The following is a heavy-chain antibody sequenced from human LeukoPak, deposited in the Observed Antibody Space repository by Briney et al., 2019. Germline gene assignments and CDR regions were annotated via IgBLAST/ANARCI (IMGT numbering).Heavy chain of an antibody. Sequence: GASVKVSCKASGYTFTSYYMHWVRQAPGQGLEWMGIINPNGGSTSYAQKFQGRVTMTRDTSTSTVYMELSSLRSEDTAVYYCATRDIVVVPAAHHWYFDLWGRGTLVTVSS. CDR3: ATRDIVVVPAAHHWYFDL. V-gene: IGHV1-46*01. D-gene: IGHD2-2*01. CDR1: GYTFTSYY. J-gene: IGHJ2*01. CDR2: INPNGGST.